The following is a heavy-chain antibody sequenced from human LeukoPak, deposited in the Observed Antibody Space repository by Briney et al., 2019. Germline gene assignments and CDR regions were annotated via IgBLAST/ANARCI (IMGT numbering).Heavy chain of an antibody. D-gene: IGHD2-15*01. CDR1: GGTFSSYA. Sequence: ASVKVSCKASGGTFSSYAISWVRQAPGQGLEWMGWINPNSGGTNYAQKFQGRVTMTRDTSINTTYMELSSLTSDDTAVYYCARGVVAGTFDSWGLEIMVTVSS. CDR3: ARGVVAGTFDS. J-gene: IGHJ4*02. V-gene: IGHV1-2*02. CDR2: INPNSGGT.